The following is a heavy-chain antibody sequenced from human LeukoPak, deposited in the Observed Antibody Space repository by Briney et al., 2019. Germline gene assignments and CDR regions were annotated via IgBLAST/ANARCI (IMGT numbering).Heavy chain of an antibody. CDR1: GGSISNYY. CDR3: ASSSIAARLSYSYFYRDV. V-gene: IGHV4-4*09. J-gene: IGHJ6*03. CDR2: IYSGGST. Sequence: SETLSLTCSVSGGSISNYYWSWIRQPPGKGLEWIGYIYSGGSTYYNPSLRSRVTTSVDSSKNQFSLKLNSVTAADTAVYYCASSSIAARLSYSYFYRDVWGTGTTVTVSS. D-gene: IGHD6-6*01.